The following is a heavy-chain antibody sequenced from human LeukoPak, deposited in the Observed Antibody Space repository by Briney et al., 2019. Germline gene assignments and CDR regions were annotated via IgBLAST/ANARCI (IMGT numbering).Heavy chain of an antibody. Sequence: PSQTLSLTCTVSGVSISSGGYYWRWLRQQPGKGLEWIGYIYYSGSTYYNPSLKSRVTISVDTSKNQFSLKLSSVTAADTAVYYCVRSSLRGEWLTTFDYWGQGTLVAVSS. CDR1: GVSISSGGYY. CDR3: VRSSLRGEWLTTFDY. J-gene: IGHJ4*02. CDR2: IYYSGST. D-gene: IGHD3-16*01. V-gene: IGHV4-31*03.